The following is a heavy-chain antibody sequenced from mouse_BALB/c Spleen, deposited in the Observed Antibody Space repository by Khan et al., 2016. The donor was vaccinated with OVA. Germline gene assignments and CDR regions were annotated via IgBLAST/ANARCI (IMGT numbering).Heavy chain of an antibody. CDR1: GFSLTGYG. V-gene: IGHV2-6-7*01. D-gene: IGHD2-10*01. J-gene: IGHJ4*01. Sequence: VQLQQSVPGLVAPSQSLSITCTVSGFSLTGYGVNWVRQPPGKGLEWLGMIWGDGSTDYNSALKSRLSISKDNSKSQVFLKMNSLQTDDTARYXCARAYYGNYREAMDYWGQGTSVTVSS. CDR3: ARAYYGNYREAMDY. CDR2: IWGDGST.